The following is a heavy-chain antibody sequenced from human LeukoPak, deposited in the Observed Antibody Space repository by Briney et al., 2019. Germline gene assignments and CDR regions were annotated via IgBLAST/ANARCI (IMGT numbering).Heavy chain of an antibody. D-gene: IGHD3-22*01. V-gene: IGHV3-7*03. J-gene: IGHJ4*02. CDR1: GFTFSSYW. CDR2: IKQDGSEK. Sequence: PGGSLRLSCAASGFTFSSYWMSWVRQAPGKGLEWVANIKQDGSEKYYVDSVKGRFTISRDNAKNSLYLQMNSLRAEDTALYYCAKDYYDSSGYYQFDYWGQGTLVTVSS. CDR3: AKDYYDSSGYYQFDY.